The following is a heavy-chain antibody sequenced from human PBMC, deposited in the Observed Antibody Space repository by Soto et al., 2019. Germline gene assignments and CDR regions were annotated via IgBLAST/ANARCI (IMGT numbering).Heavy chain of an antibody. CDR2: IXXXXXT. V-gene: IGHV4-39*01. CDR1: GGSLTSSSFD. J-gene: IGHJ3*02. CDR3: VRFYGNAFDI. Sequence: SETLSLTCIVSGGSLTSSSFDWGWIRQPPGXGLPXIGXIXXXXXTXXXPSLKSRVSVSTDTSRNQLYLTLSSVTAADTAVYYCVRFYGNAFDIWGPGTLVTVSS. D-gene: IGHD3-10*01.